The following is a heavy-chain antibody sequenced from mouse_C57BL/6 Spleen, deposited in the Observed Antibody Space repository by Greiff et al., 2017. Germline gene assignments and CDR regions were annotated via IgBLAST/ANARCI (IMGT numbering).Heavy chain of an antibody. CDR2: INPNYGTT. V-gene: IGHV1-39*01. D-gene: IGHD2-3*01. CDR3: ARSGDGYYLYAMDY. CDR1: GYSFTDYN. Sequence: EVNLVESGPELVKPGASVKISCKASGYSFTDYNMNWVKQSNGKSLEWIGVINPNYGTTSYNQKFKGKATLTVDQSSSTAYMQLNSLTSEDSAVYYCARSGDGYYLYAMDYWGQGTSVTVSS. J-gene: IGHJ4*01.